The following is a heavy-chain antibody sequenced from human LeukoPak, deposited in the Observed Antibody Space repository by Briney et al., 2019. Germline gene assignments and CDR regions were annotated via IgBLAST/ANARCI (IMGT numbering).Heavy chain of an antibody. V-gene: IGHV4-4*07. D-gene: IGHD4-17*01. CDR1: GVSISSYY. Sequence: SETPSLTCTVSGVSISSYYWSWIRQPAGKGLKWIGRIHTSGSTNYNPSLKSRVTMSVDTSKNQFSLKLSSVTAADTAVYYCARGDYIYGDRPNYFDYWGQGILVTVSS. CDR3: ARGDYIYGDRPNYFDY. J-gene: IGHJ4*02. CDR2: IHTSGST.